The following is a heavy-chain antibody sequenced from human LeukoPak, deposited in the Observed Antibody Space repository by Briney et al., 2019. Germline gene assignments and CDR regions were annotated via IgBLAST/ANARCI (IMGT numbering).Heavy chain of an antibody. D-gene: IGHD6-19*01. J-gene: IGHJ6*03. CDR3: ASLYCSGWYWDFGAADADYMDV. CDR2: ISWNSGSI. Sequence: GRSLRLSCAASGFTFDDYAMHWVRQAPGKGLEWVSGISWNSGSIGYVDSVKGRFTISRDNAKNSLYLQMNSLRAEDTAVYYCASLYCSGWYWDFGAADADYMDVWGKGTTVTVSS. V-gene: IGHV3-9*01. CDR1: GFTFDDYA.